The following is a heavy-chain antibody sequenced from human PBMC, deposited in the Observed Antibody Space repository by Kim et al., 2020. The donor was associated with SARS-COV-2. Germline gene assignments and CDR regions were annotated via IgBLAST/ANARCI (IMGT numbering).Heavy chain of an antibody. D-gene: IGHD3-16*01. CDR2: ISGSGGST. J-gene: IGHJ4*02. CDR1: GFTFSSYA. CDR3: AKPPRAYSGLLGY. V-gene: IGHV3-23*01. Sequence: GGSLRLSCAASGFTFSSYAMSWVRQAPGKGLEWVSAISGSGGSTYYADSVKGRFTISRDNSKNTLYLQMDSLRAEDTAVYYCAKPPRAYSGLLGYWGQGTLVTVSS.